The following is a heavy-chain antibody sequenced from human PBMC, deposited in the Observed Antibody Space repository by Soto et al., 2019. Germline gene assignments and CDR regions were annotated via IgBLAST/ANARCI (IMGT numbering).Heavy chain of an antibody. CDR2: IWVDGATK. J-gene: IGHJ4*01. CDR1: GFTFSDYA. Sequence: QVQLVESGGGVVQPGRSLRLSCAASGFTFSDYAMHWVRQAPGKGLEWEASIWVDGATKYYADSVKGRFTISRDNSKNTVYLQMNCLRAEDSALYHCGRGGFSTNWRFDYWGHGPLVALSS. CDR3: GRGGFSTNWRFDY. D-gene: IGHD6-13*01. V-gene: IGHV3-33*01.